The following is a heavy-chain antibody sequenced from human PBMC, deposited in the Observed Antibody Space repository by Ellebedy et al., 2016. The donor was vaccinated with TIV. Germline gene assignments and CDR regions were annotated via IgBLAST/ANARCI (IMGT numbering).Heavy chain of an antibody. Sequence: MPSETLSLTCTVSGGSVSEYYWRWIRQPPGQGLEWLGYTFYSGSTNYNPSLTSRLTISIDTSTSQFSLDLTSVTAADTAVYYCVLVAALRDRYYYYGVGVWGQGTTVTVSS. V-gene: IGHV4-59*02. D-gene: IGHD2-2*01. CDR2: TFYSGST. CDR3: VLVAALRDRYYYYGVGV. J-gene: IGHJ6*02. CDR1: GGSVSEYY.